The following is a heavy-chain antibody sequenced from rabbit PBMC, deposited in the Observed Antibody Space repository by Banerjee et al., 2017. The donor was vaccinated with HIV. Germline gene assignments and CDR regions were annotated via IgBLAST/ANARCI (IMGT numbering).Heavy chain of an antibody. V-gene: IGHV1S40*01. CDR2: IYNSDGST. J-gene: IGHJ4*01. Sequence: SGFSFSNKCVMCWVRQAPGKGPEWIACIYNSDGSTYYATWAKGRFTISRTSSTTVTLQMTSLTAADTATYFCARGVLWGPGTLVTVS. CDR3: ARGVL. CDR1: GFSFSNKCV.